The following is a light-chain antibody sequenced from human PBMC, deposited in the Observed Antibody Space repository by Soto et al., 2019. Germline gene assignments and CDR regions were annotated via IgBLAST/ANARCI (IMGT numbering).Light chain of an antibody. J-gene: IGKJ1*01. CDR3: QQYNNWPPWT. V-gene: IGKV3-15*01. CDR2: GAS. CDR1: QNVSSN. Sequence: EIVMTQSPATLSVSPGDSATLSCRARQNVSSNLAWYQQKPGQAPRLLIYGASTRATGIPARFSGSGSGTEFTLTISSLQSEDFAVYYCQQYNNWPPWTFGQGTKVEIK.